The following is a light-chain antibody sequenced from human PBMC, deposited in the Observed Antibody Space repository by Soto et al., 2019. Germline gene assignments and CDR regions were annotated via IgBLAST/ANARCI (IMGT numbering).Light chain of an antibody. J-gene: IGKJ2*01. CDR3: QQRSNWPLYT. CDR1: QSVSNY. CDR2: DAS. Sequence: EIVLTQSPATLSLSPGERDTFSCRASQSVSNYLAWYQQKTAQAPRLLIYDASIRAIGIPARFSGSGSGTDFPLTISSLRPEDFAVYYCQQRSNWPLYTFGQGNKLEIK. V-gene: IGKV3-11*01.